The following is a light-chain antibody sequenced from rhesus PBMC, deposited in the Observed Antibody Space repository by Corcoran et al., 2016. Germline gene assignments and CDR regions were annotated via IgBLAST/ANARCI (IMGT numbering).Light chain of an antibody. CDR2: SAS. V-gene: IGKV1S14*01. CDR3: LQHNSYPRT. CDR1: QGIRNH. J-gene: IGKJ1*01. Sequence: DIQMTQSPSSLSASVGDTVTITCRASQGIRNHLAWYQEKPGKAPKPLIYSASNLESGVPSRFSGSGFGTDFTLTISGLQPEDFAIYYCLQHNSYPRTFGQGTKVEIK.